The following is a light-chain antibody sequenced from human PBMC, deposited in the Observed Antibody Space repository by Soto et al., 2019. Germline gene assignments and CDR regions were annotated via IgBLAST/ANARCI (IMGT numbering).Light chain of an antibody. Sequence: EIVMTQSPATLSVSPGESATLSCRASQSVSSNFLAWYQQKPGQAPRLLIYGASTRATGIPARFSGSGSGTDFTLTISSLQPEDFAVYYCQQYNSSPRTFGQGTKVDIK. CDR1: QSVSSN. V-gene: IGKV3D-15*01. J-gene: IGKJ1*01. CDR3: QQYNSSPRT. CDR2: GAS.